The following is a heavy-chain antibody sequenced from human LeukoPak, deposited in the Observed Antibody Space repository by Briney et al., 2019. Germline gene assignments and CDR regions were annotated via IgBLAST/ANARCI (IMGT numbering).Heavy chain of an antibody. CDR3: ARDLPHSPSYYYDSSGYRDY. J-gene: IGHJ4*02. CDR2: ISAYNGNT. D-gene: IGHD3-22*01. Sequence: ASVKVSCKASGYTLTSYGISWVRQAPAQALEWMGWISAYNGNTNYAQKLQARVTMTTDTSTSTAYMELRSLRSDDTAVYYCARDLPHSPSYYYDSSGYRDYWGQGTLVTVSS. V-gene: IGHV1-18*01. CDR1: GYTLTSYG.